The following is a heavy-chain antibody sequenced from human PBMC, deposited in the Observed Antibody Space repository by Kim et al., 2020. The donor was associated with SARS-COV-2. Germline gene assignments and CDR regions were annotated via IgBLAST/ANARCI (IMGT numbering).Heavy chain of an antibody. D-gene: IGHD6-19*01. CDR2: ISSSSSYI. CDR1: GFTFSSYS. CDR3: ARAYSSGCAYFDY. Sequence: GGSLRLSCAASGFTFSSYSMNWVRQAPGKGLEWVSSISSSSSYIYYKDSVKGRFTISRDNAKNSLYLQMNSLRAEDTAVYYCARAYSSGCAYFDYWGQGTLVTVSS. J-gene: IGHJ4*02. V-gene: IGHV3-21*01.